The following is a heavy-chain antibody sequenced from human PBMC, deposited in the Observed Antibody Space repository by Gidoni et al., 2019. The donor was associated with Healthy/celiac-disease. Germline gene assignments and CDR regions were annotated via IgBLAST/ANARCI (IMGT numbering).Heavy chain of an antibody. CDR2: MNPNSGNT. CDR1: GYTFTSYD. Sequence: QVQLVQSGLEVKKPGASVKVSCKASGYTFTSYDINWVRQATGQGLEWMGWMNPNSGNTGYVQKFQGRVTMTRNTSISTAYMELSSLRSEDTAVYYCARGSSFTTVTTKYDYWGQGTLVTVSS. V-gene: IGHV1-8*01. D-gene: IGHD4-17*01. CDR3: ARGSSFTTVTTKYDY. J-gene: IGHJ4*02.